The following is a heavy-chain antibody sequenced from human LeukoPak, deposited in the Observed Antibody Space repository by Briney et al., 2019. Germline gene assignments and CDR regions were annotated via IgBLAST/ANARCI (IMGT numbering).Heavy chain of an antibody. D-gene: IGHD1-26*01. V-gene: IGHV3-74*01. CDR3: ARGDGSYGY. CDR1: GFTFSRYW. J-gene: IGHJ4*02. CDR2: INPDGSTT. Sequence: GGSLRLSCAASGFTFSRYWIHWVRQAPGKGLEWVSRINPDGSTTTYADSVKGRFTISRDNAKNSLYLQVNSLRAEDTAVYYCARGDGSYGYWGQGTLVTVSS.